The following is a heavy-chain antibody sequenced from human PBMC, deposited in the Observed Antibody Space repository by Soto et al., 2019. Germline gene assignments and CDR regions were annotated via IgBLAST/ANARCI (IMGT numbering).Heavy chain of an antibody. Sequence: QVQLVQSGAEVKKPGASVKVSCKASGYTFTDYGVRWVRQAPGQGLEWMGWINTYNGKTNYAPKVQARVTMTTDTSTTTAYKELRSLKSDDTAVYFCARDQYAVGGDFWGQGTLVTVSS. J-gene: IGHJ4*02. CDR3: ARDQYAVGGDF. CDR2: INTYNGKT. D-gene: IGHD1-26*01. V-gene: IGHV1-18*01. CDR1: GYTFTDYG.